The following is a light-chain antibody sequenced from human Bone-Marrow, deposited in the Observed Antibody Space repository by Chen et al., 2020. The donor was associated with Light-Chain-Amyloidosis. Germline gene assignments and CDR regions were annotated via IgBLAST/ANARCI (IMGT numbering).Light chain of an antibody. CDR1: SSKMGNED. Sequence: QSVLTQPPSVSGTPGQRVTISRSASSSKMGNEDVFCYQQVIGMAPNLLIYKTNVRPSGVPDRFSGSQSGSSASLAISGLRSEDEADYYCATWDDRLSGPVFGGGTKLTVL. J-gene: IGLJ3*02. CDR2: KTN. V-gene: IGLV1-47*01. CDR3: ATWDDRLSGPV.